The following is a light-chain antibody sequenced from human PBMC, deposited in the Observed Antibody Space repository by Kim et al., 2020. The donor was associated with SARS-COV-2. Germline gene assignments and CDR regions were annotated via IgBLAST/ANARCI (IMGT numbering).Light chain of an antibody. CDR1: TGSIASTY. J-gene: IGLJ1*01. CDR3: QSYDSSNHYV. CDR2: EDN. V-gene: IGLV6-57*04. Sequence: NFMLTQPHSVSESPGKTVTISCTRSTGSIASTYVQWYQQRTGSAPITVIYEDNQRPSGDPDRFSGSIDSSSNSASLTISGLKTEDEADYYCQSYDSSNHYVHGTGTKVNVL.